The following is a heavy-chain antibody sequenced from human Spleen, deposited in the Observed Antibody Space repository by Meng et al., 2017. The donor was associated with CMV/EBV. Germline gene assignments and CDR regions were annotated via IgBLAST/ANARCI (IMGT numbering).Heavy chain of an antibody. CDR2: ISYIGST. D-gene: IGHD3-3*01. V-gene: IGHV4-61*01. Sequence: SETLSLTCTVSGGSVSTGSYYWSWLRQPPGKGLEWIGYISYIGSTNYNPSLKSRVTISVDTSKNQFSLKLSSVTAADTAVYYCARSDFWSGYYCFDQWGQGTLVTVSS. J-gene: IGHJ4*02. CDR3: ARSDFWSGYYCFDQ. CDR1: GGSVSTGSYY.